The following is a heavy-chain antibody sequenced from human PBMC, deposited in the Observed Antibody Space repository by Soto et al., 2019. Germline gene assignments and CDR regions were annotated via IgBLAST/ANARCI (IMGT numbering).Heavy chain of an antibody. Sequence: QLQLQESGPGLVKPSETLSLTCTVSGGSISSSSYYWGWIRQPPGKGLEWIGSIYYSGSTYYNPSLKRRVTISVATSKNQFSLKLSSVTAADTAVYYCARHDNSNCGGDCYYFDYWGQGTLVTGSS. D-gene: IGHD2-21*02. J-gene: IGHJ4*02. CDR1: GGSISSSSYY. V-gene: IGHV4-39*01. CDR2: IYYSGST. CDR3: ARHDNSNCGGDCYYFDY.